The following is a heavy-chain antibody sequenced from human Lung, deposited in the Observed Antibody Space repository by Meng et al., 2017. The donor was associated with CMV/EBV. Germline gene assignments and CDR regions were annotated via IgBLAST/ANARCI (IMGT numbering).Heavy chain of an antibody. CDR3: ARVGQWLPIDY. V-gene: IGHV4-4*02. J-gene: IGHJ4*02. Sequence: LQQSAHVRLKPSGPCPSTWRVSGGSISSSNWWSWVRKPPGKGLEWIGEIYHSGSTNYNPSLKSRVTISVDKSKNQFSLNLSSVTAADTAVYYCARVGQWLPIDYWGQGTLVTVSS. CDR2: IYHSGST. D-gene: IGHD6-19*01. CDR1: GGSISSSNW.